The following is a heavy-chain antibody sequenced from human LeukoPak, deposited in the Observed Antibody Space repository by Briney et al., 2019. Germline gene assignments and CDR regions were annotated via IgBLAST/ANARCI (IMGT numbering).Heavy chain of an antibody. CDR1: GGSVSSGSYD. CDR3: ASAPNVRYFDY. CDR2: IYYSGST. J-gene: IGHJ4*02. V-gene: IGHV4-61*01. Sequence: SETLSLTCTVSGGSVSSGSYDWSWIRQPPGKGLEWIGYIYYSGSTNYNPSLKSRVTISLDTSKNQFSLKLNSVTAADTAVYYCASAPNVRYFDYWSQGTLVTVSS.